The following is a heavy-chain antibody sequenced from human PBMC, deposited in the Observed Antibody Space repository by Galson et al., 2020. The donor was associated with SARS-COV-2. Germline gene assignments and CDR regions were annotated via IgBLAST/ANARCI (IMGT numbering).Heavy chain of an antibody. CDR2: NYPGDSDT. D-gene: IGHD5-18*01. CDR1: GYSFTSYW. Sequence: GESLKISCKGSGYSFTSYWIGWVRPMPRKGLEWMGLNYPGDSDTRYSPSFQGQVTISADKSISTAYLQWSSLKASDTAMYYCARLEYSLRYYFDYWGQGTLVTVSS. J-gene: IGHJ4*02. V-gene: IGHV5-51*01. CDR3: ARLEYSLRYYFDY.